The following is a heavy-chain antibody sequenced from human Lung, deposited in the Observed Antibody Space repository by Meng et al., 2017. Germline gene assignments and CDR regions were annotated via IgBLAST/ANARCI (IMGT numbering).Heavy chain of an antibody. CDR2: LGAHDGDT. V-gene: IGHV1-18*01. CDR3: ARGTPGRSYSDY. J-gene: IGHJ4*02. CDR1: DYTFTGYG. D-gene: IGHD3-10*01. Sequence: QVQPVQSGPAVKKPGASVKVSCKASDYTFTGYGVSWVRQAPGQGLEWMAWLGAHDGDTSHAPKFQGRVTVSADRPTATAYMELRSLRSDDTAVYYCARGTPGRSYSDYWGQGTLVTVS.